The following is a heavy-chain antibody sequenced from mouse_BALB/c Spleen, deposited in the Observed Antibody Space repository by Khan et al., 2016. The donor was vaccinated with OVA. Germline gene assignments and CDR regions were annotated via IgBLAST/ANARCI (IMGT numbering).Heavy chain of an antibody. CDR2: ISSGGSYT. J-gene: IGHJ4*01. CDR1: GFTFSSYT. V-gene: IGHV5-6-4*01. CDR3: ARVCDEGYYYAMDY. Sequence: EVQLQESGGGLVKPGGSLKVSCAASGFTFSSYTMSWVRQTPEKRLEWVAIISSGGSYTFYPDSVKGRFTISRDNAKNTLYLQMSSLKSEDTAMYYCARVCDEGYYYAMDYWGQGITVTVS.